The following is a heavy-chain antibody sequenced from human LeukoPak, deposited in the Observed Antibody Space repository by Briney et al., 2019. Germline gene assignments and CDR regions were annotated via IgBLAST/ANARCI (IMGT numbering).Heavy chain of an antibody. V-gene: IGHV3-21*01. D-gene: IGHD5-24*01. CDR1: GFTFSTYT. J-gene: IGHJ4*02. CDR2: ITSTSGYI. Sequence: GGSLRLSCAASGFTFSTYTMNWVRQAPGKGLEWVSSITSTSGYIYYADSVKGRFTMSRDNAKSSLYLQMNSLRAEDTAVYYCARDAGGYNSDYWGQGTLVTVSS. CDR3: ARDAGGYNSDY.